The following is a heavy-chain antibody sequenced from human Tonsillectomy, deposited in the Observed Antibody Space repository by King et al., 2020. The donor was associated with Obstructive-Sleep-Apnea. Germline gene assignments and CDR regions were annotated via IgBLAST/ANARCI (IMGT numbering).Heavy chain of an antibody. CDR3: ASVEQLVRTFAFDI. D-gene: IGHD6-6*01. Sequence: VQLVESGGGLVQPGGSLRLSCAASGFTFSSYSMNWVRQAPGKGLEWVSYISISSSTIYYADSVKGRFTISRDNAKNSLYLQMNSLRAEDTAVYYCASVEQLVRTFAFDIWGQGTMVTVSS. J-gene: IGHJ3*02. CDR1: GFTFSSYS. CDR2: ISISSSTI. V-gene: IGHV3-48*04.